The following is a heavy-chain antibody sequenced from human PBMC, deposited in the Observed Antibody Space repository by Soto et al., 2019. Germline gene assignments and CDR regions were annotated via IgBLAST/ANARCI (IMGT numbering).Heavy chain of an antibody. CDR1: GYTFTTYG. CDR2: ISGYNGNT. J-gene: IGHJ4*02. Sequence: QVQLVQSGAEVKKPGASVKVSCKASGYTFTTYGIDWVRQAPGQGLEWMGWISGYNGNTNYAQKLQGRVTMTSDTSTNTVYKELRSLRSDDTAVYYCAREYGNYGPDYWGQGTLVTVSS. D-gene: IGHD4-17*01. CDR3: AREYGNYGPDY. V-gene: IGHV1-18*01.